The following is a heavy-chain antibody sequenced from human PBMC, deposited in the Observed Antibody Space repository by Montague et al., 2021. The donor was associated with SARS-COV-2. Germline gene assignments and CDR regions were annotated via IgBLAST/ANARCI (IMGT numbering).Heavy chain of an antibody. CDR2: ISDSGST. CDR1: GGSISSSSYY. D-gene: IGHD2-15*01. CDR3: ARHYSATLPAVY. J-gene: IGHJ4*02. V-gene: IGHV4-61*05. Sequence: SETLSLTCTVSGGSISSSSYYWGWFRQPPGKGLEWIGYISDSGSTNYNPSLTSRVTMSVDTSKNQFSLKVNSVTAADTAVYYCARHYSATLPAVYWGQGTLATVSS.